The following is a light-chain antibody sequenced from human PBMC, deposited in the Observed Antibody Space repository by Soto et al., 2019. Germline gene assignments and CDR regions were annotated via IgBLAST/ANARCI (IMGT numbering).Light chain of an antibody. CDR3: QQYGTSPFT. J-gene: IGKJ3*01. CDR1: QSVGSSY. V-gene: IGKV3-20*01. CDR2: GAS. Sequence: EIVLTQSPGTLSLSPGERATLSCRASQSVGSSYLAWYQQKPGQAPRLLIYGASSRATGIPDRLSGSGSGTDFTLTICRLEPEDFAVYYCQQYGTSPFTFGPGTKVDIK.